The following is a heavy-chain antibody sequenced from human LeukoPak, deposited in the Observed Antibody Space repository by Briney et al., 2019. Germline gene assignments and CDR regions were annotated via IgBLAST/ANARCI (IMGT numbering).Heavy chain of an antibody. D-gene: IGHD1-26*01. J-gene: IGHJ4*02. Sequence: PGGSLRLSCAASGFTFSSYAMHWVRQAPGKGLEWVAVISYDGSNKYYADSVKGRFTISRDNSKNTLYLQMNSLRAEDTAVYYCARDIKWELILGGFDYWGQGALVIASS. CDR3: ARDIKWELILGGFDY. CDR2: ISYDGSNK. CDR1: GFTFSSYA. V-gene: IGHV3-30-3*01.